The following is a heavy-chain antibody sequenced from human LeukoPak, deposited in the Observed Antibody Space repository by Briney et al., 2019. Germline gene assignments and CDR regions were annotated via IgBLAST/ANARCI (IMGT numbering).Heavy chain of an antibody. CDR1: GGSISSYY. CDR2: MYYRGST. CDR3: ATTTIRLGY. Sequence: SETLSLTCTVSGGSISSYYWSWIRQPPGKGLEWIGSMYYRGSTYHNPSLKSRVTISVDTSKNQFSLKLSSVTAADTAVYYCATTTIRLGYWGQGTLVTVSS. J-gene: IGHJ4*02. D-gene: IGHD1-26*01. V-gene: IGHV4-59*12.